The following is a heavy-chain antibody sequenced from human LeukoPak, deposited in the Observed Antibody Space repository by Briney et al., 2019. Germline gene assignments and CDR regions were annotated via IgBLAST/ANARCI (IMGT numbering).Heavy chain of an antibody. Sequence: GGSLRLSCAASGFIFNKAWMNWVRQAPGKGPEWVGRIKSNNDGGTTDYASPVEGRFIISRDDSENTIYLQMNRLRIDDTAIYYCTPVMVEDRGFWGQGTLVTVSS. J-gene: IGHJ4*02. D-gene: IGHD2-21*01. CDR2: IKSNNDGGTT. CDR3: TPVMVEDRGF. CDR1: GFIFNKAW. V-gene: IGHV3-15*01.